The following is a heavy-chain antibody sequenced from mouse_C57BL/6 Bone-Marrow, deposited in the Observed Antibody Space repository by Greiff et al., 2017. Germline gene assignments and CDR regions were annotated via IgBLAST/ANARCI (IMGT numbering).Heavy chain of an antibody. Sequence: EVQLQESVAELVRPGASVKLSCTASGFNIKNTYMHWVKQRPEQGLEWIGRIDPANGNTKYAPKFQGKATITADTSSNTAYLQLSSLTSEDTAIYYCEGASLLWLRRAWFAYWGQGTLVTVSA. D-gene: IGHD2-2*01. CDR1: GFNIKNTY. J-gene: IGHJ3*01. CDR3: EGASLLWLRRAWFAY. V-gene: IGHV14-3*01. CDR2: IDPANGNT.